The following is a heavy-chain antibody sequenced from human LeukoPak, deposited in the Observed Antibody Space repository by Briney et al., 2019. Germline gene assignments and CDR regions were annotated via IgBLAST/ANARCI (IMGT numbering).Heavy chain of an antibody. D-gene: IGHD3-10*01. CDR1: GFTFSTYE. V-gene: IGHV3-74*01. Sequence: GGSLRLSCAASGFTFSTYEMHWVRQAPGKGLVWVSRINSDGSSTSYADSVKGRFTISRDNAKNTLYLQMNSLRAEDTAVYYCAGGTFVGFDYWGQGTLVTVSS. CDR2: INSDGSST. J-gene: IGHJ4*02. CDR3: AGGTFVGFDY.